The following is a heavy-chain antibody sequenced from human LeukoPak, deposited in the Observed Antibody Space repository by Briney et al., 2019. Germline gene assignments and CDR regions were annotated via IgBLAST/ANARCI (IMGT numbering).Heavy chain of an antibody. CDR2: ISGSGGST. J-gene: IGHJ4*02. D-gene: IGHD5-12*01. CDR1: GFTFSSYS. V-gene: IGHV3-23*01. CDR3: AKDRIGYGDY. Sequence: GGSLRLSCAASGFTFSSYSMNWVRQAPGKGLEWVSAISGSGGSTYYADSVKGRFTISRDNSKNTLYLQMNSLRAEDTAVYYCAKDRIGYGDYWGQGTLVTVSS.